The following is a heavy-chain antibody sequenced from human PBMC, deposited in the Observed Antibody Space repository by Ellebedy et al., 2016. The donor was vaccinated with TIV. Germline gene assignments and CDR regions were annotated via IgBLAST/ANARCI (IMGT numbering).Heavy chain of an antibody. J-gene: IGHJ4*02. Sequence: PGGSLRLSCVTSGFTFSDYGMHWVRQAPGKGLEWVANISNDGRSKKYGDSVRGRFTISRDNSKSTLYLPMDSLRDDDTAVYYCAPGGTTKVKKGFGYWGQGTLVTVSS. V-gene: IGHV3-30*03. CDR3: APGGTTKVKKGFGY. D-gene: IGHD3-16*01. CDR2: ISNDGRSK. CDR1: GFTFSDYG.